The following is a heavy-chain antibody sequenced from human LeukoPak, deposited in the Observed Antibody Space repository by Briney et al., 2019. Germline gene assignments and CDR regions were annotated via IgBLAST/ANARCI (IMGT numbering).Heavy chain of an antibody. CDR1: GGSISSYY. V-gene: IGHV4-59*01. J-gene: IGHJ5*02. D-gene: IGHD6-13*01. CDR3: ARGIAAAADWFDP. CDR2: IYYSGST. Sequence: PSETLSLTCTVSGGSISSYYWSWIRQPPGKGLEWIGYIYYSGSTNYNPSLKSRVTISVDTSKNQFSLKLSPVIAADTAVYYCARGIAAAADWFDPWGQGTLVTVSS.